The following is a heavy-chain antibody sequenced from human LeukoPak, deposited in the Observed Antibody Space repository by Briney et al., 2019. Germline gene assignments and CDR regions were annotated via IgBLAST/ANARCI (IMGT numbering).Heavy chain of an antibody. CDR2: ISTYNGDT. CDR1: GYTFTTYG. CDR3: ARDRSPPPYYYYYMDV. V-gene: IGHV1-18*01. J-gene: IGHJ6*03. Sequence: ASVKVSCKASGYTFTTYGITWVRQAPGQGLEWMGRISTYNGDTNYAQKLQGRVIMTTDTSTSTAYMELRSLRSDDTAIYYCARDRSPPPYYYYYMDVWGKGTTVTVSS. D-gene: IGHD6-19*01.